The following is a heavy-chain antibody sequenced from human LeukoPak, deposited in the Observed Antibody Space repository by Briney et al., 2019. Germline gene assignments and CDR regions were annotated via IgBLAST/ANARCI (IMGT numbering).Heavy chain of an antibody. CDR3: ARRSPGTSSLFYYYMDV. CDR1: GFTFSSYS. V-gene: IGHV3-21*01. CDR2: ISSSSSYI. J-gene: IGHJ6*03. Sequence: GGSLRLSCAASGFTFSSYSMNWVRQAPGKGLEWVSSISSSSSYIYYADSVKGRFTISRDNAKNSLYLQMNSLRAEDTAVYYCARRSPGTSSLFYYYMDVWGKGTTVTVSS. D-gene: IGHD1-26*01.